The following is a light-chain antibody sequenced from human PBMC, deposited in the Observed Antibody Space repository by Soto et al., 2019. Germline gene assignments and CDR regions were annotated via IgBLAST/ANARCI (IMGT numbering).Light chain of an antibody. CDR1: QAISSR. J-gene: IGKJ4*02. V-gene: IGKV1-12*01. CDR3: QQANSFPLT. Sequence: DIQMTQSPSSVSASLGDRVTITCRASQAISSRLAWYQQKPGKAPTLLIYAASSLQSGVPSRFSGSGSGTDCTLTISSLQTEDFATYYCQQANSFPLTCGGGTMVEI. CDR2: AAS.